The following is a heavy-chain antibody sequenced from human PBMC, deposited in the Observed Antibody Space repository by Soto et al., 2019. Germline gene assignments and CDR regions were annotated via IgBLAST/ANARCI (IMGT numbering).Heavy chain of an antibody. J-gene: IGHJ6*02. Sequence: ASVKVSCKTSGYTFSNYGINWVRQAPGQGLEWMGWISGYNGNTNYAQTVQGRVTMTTDTSTSTAYMELRSLKSDDTAIYYCSRFIRVSCWFGRYFYHGMDDWGQGTTVTVSS. V-gene: IGHV1-18*04. CDR2: ISGYNGNT. D-gene: IGHD3-10*01. CDR1: GYTFSNYG. CDR3: SRFIRVSCWFGRYFYHGMDD.